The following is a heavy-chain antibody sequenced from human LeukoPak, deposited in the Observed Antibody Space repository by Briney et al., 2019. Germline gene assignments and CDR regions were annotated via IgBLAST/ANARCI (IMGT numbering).Heavy chain of an antibody. CDR3: ASMYSSSPNCDY. J-gene: IGHJ4*02. CDR1: GGSISSYY. D-gene: IGHD6-6*01. CDR2: IYYSGST. V-gene: IGHV4-59*01. Sequence: PSETLSLTCTVSGGSISSYYWSWIRQPPGKGLEWIGYIYYSGSTNYNPSLKSRVTISVDTSKNQFSLKLSSVTAADTAVYYCASMYSSSPNCDYWGQGTLVTVSS.